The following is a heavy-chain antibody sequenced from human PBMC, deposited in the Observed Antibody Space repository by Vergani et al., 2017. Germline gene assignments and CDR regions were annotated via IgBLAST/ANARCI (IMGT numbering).Heavy chain of an antibody. V-gene: IGHV1-2*02. CDR3: ARARYLGSGSYYGLDY. Sequence: QVQLVQSGAEVKKPGASVKVSCKASGYTFTGYYMHWVRQATGQGLEWMGWINPNSGVTNYAQKFQGRVTMTRETSISTAYMELSRLRSDKTAVYYCARARYLGSGSYYGLDYWGQGALVTVSS. CDR1: GYTFTGYY. CDR2: INPNSGVT. J-gene: IGHJ4*02. D-gene: IGHD3-10*01.